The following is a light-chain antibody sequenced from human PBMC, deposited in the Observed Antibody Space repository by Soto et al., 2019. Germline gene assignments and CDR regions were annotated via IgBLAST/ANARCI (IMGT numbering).Light chain of an antibody. CDR1: QSVSSN. J-gene: IGKJ5*01. V-gene: IGKV3-15*01. Sequence: EIVMTQSPATLSVSPGERATLSCRASQSVSSNLAWYQQKPGQAPRLLIYGASTRATGIPARFSGSGSGTEFTLTISSLQSEDFAFYYCQQYNKWPVPITFGQGTRLEIK. CDR3: QQYNKWPVPIT. CDR2: GAS.